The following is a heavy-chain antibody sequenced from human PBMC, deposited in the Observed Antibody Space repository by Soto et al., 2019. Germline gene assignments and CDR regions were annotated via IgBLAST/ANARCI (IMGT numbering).Heavy chain of an antibody. J-gene: IGHJ5*02. CDR3: ARAAYYYDSSGYYSNWFDP. D-gene: IGHD3-22*01. CDR2: INAGNGNT. V-gene: IGHV1-3*01. CDR1: GYTFTSYA. Sequence: ASVKVSCKASGYTFTSYAMHWVRQAPGQRLECMGWINAGNGNTKYSQKFQGRVTITRDTSASTAYMELSSLRSEDTAVYYCARAAYYYDSSGYYSNWFDPWGQGTLVTVSS.